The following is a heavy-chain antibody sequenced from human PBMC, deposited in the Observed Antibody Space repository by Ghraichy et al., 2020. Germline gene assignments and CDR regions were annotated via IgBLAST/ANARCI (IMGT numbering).Heavy chain of an antibody. D-gene: IGHD2-15*01. CDR2: INHSGST. V-gene: IGHV4-34*01. J-gene: IGHJ4*02. CDR3: ARGPFIGSVAALYYFDY. CDR1: GGSFSGYY. Sequence: TLSLTCAVYGGSFSGYYWSWIRQPPGKGLEWIGEINHSGSTNYNPSLKSRVTISVDTSKNQFSLRLSSVTAADTAVYFCARGPFIGSVAALYYFDYWGQGTLVTVSS.